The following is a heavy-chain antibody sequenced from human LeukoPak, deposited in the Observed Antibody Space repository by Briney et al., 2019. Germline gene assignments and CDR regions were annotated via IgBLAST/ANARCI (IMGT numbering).Heavy chain of an antibody. D-gene: IGHD5-18*01. CDR2: ISASGAST. CDR1: GFTFNSYA. V-gene: IGHV3-23*01. CDR3: AKTYRDYFDY. J-gene: IGHJ4*02. Sequence: GSLRLSCAASGFTFNSYAMNWVRQAPGKGLEWISAISASGASTFYAVSVKGRFTISRDNAKNTVSLQLNSLRAEDTAIYYCAKTYRDYFDYWGRGTLVTVSS.